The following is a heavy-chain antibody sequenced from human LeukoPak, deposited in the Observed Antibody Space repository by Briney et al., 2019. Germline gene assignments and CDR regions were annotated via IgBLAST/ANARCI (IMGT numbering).Heavy chain of an antibody. D-gene: IGHD2-2*01. CDR2: INAGNGNT. CDR1: GYTFTSYA. CDR3: ARDRSVLVVGTNFDY. J-gene: IGHJ4*02. Sequence: ASVKVSCKASGYTFTSYAMHWVRQAPGQRLEWMGWINAGNGNTKYSQEFQGRVTITRDTSASTAYMELSSLRSEDMAVYYCARDRSVLVVGTNFDYWGQGTLVTVSS. V-gene: IGHV1-3*03.